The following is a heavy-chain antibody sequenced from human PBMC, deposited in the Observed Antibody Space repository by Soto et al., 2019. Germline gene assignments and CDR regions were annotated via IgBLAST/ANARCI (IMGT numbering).Heavy chain of an antibody. V-gene: IGHV3-23*01. Sequence: EVQLLESGGGLVQPGGSLRLSCAASGFTFSSYDMSWVRQAPGTGLEWVSGIDVGGGSAYYADYVKGRFTIYRDNSKNTLHLQLNSLRSEDTAIYYCAKEDDAWTNGHVNVWGQGTVVTVSS. CDR2: IDVGGGSA. CDR3: AKEDDAWTNGHVNV. CDR1: GFTFSSYD. D-gene: IGHD3-3*01. J-gene: IGHJ3*01.